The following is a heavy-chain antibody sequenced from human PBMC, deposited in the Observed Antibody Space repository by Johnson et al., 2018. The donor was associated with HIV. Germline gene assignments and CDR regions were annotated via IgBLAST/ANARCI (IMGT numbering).Heavy chain of an antibody. CDR3: AKEQPARAFDI. CDR2: ISRDGGTE. Sequence: VQLVESGGGVVHPGKSLRLSCVGSGFTFSSYGMHWVRQAPGEGLDWVAFISRDGGTEYYADSVKGRFAISRDNAKRTLYLQMNSRRAEAPAVYYCAKEQPARAFDIWGQGTMVTVSS. V-gene: IGHV3-30*18. D-gene: IGHD5-18*01. J-gene: IGHJ3*02. CDR1: GFTFSSYG.